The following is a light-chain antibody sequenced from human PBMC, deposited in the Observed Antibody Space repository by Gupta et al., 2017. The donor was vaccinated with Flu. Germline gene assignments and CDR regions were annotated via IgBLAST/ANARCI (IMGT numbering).Light chain of an antibody. CDR3: GTWDSSWGV. CDR1: SSSIGNNY. CDR2: ENK. Sequence: GQKVTTSGSGSSSSIGNNYGSWYQQPPGTAPNLLIYENKKRPAGTPDRFSGSKSGTSATLAITGLQTGDEDDYYCGTWDSSWGVFGGGTKLTVL. V-gene: IGLV1-51*02. J-gene: IGLJ3*02.